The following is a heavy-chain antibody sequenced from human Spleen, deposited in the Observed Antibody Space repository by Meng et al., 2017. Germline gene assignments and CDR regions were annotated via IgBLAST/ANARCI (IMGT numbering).Heavy chain of an antibody. Sequence: GESLKISCAASGFTFSSYSMTWVRQAPGMGLEWVANINQDASAKYYVDSVKGRFTISRDNAKNSLYLQMNSLRAEDTAVYYCARDSHYDSSGYFVPDAFDIWGQGTMVTVSS. CDR2: INQDASAK. V-gene: IGHV3-7*01. CDR1: GFTFSSYS. CDR3: ARDSHYDSSGYFVPDAFDI. J-gene: IGHJ3*02. D-gene: IGHD3-22*01.